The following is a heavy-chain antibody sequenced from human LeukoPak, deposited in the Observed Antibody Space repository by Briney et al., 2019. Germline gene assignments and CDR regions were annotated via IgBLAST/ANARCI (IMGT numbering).Heavy chain of an antibody. J-gene: IGHJ4*02. CDR2: IYRDSSVK. Sequence: PGGSLRLSCVASGFNFDEYAMNWVRQAPGKGLEWISCIYRDSSVKHYADSVRGRFTVSRGNAKNSVYLQMNSLRAEDTAVYFCARYGSGSSYRDPFDSWGQGTLVTVSS. V-gene: IGHV3-48*01. CDR1: GFNFDEYA. D-gene: IGHD3-10*01. CDR3: ARYGSGSSYRDPFDS.